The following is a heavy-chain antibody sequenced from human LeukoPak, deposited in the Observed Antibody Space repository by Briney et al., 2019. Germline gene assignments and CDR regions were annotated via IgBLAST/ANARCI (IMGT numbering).Heavy chain of an antibody. D-gene: IGHD5-18*01. CDR1: GFNFNSYA. CDR3: AKHTSMALFDY. Sequence: GGSLRLSCAASGFNFNSYAMVWVRQAPGKGLEWDSSISASGVPTYSSDSVRGRFTIFRDSPQNTLYLQMNSLRAEDTAVYYCAKHTSMALFDYWGQGTLVTVSS. J-gene: IGHJ4*02. V-gene: IGHV3-23*01. CDR2: ISASGVPT.